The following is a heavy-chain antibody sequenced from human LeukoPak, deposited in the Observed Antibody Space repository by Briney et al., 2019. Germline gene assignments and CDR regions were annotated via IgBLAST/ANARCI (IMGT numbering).Heavy chain of an antibody. D-gene: IGHD3-10*01. Sequence: GGSLRLSCATSGFSFSSYAMSWVRQAPGKGLEWVSAMSSSDDGRYYAASVRGRFTISRDTSRSTLYLQMNSLRAENTAVYYCAKDRRAGSYDYWGQGTLVTVSS. CDR2: MSSSDDGR. J-gene: IGHJ4*02. V-gene: IGHV3-23*01. CDR1: GFSFSSYA. CDR3: AKDRRAGSYDY.